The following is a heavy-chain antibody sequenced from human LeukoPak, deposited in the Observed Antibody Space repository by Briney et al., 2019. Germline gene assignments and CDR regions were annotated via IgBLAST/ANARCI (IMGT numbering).Heavy chain of an antibody. D-gene: IGHD5-12*01. Sequence: GGSLRLSCAASGFTFSDFYMTWIRRAPGQGLEWISYISDSGSAMSYSDSVKGRFTISRDNAKKSVYLQMNNLRVEDTAVYYCAREYSGLDYWGPGTLVTVSS. V-gene: IGHV3-11*01. CDR2: ISDSGSAM. CDR3: AREYSGLDY. J-gene: IGHJ4*02. CDR1: GFTFSDFY.